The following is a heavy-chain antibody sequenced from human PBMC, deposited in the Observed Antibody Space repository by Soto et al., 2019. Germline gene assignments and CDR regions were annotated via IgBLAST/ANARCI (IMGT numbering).Heavy chain of an antibody. D-gene: IGHD2-21*02. CDR3: ARDPVPSYCGGDCSPPGAWFDP. J-gene: IGHJ5*02. V-gene: IGHV1-18*04. CDR2: ISAYNGNT. CDR1: GYTFTSYG. Sequence: QVQLVQSGAEVKKPGASVKVSCKASGYTFTSYGISWVRQAPGQGLEWMGWISAYNGNTNYAQKLQGRVTMTTDTSTSTAYMELRSVRSDDTAVYYCARDPVPSYCGGDCSPPGAWFDPWGQGTLVTVSS.